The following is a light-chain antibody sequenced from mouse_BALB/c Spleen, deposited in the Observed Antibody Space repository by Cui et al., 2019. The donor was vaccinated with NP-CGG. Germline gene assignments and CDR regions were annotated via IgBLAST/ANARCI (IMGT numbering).Light chain of an antibody. CDR3: ALWYSNHWV. Sequence: QAVVTQESALPTSPGETVTLTCRSSTGAVTTSNYANWVQEKPDHLFTGLIGGTNNRAPGVPDRFSGSLIGDKAALTITGAQTEDEAIYFCALWYSNHWVFGGGTKLTVL. CDR1: TGAVTTSNY. CDR2: GTN. V-gene: IGLV1*01. J-gene: IGLJ1*01.